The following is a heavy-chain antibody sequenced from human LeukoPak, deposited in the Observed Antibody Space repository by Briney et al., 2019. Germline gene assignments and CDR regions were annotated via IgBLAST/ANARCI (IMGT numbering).Heavy chain of an antibody. V-gene: IGHV1-3*01. J-gene: IGHJ4*02. Sequence: ASVKVSCKASGGTFSSYAISWVRQAPGQRLEWTGWINAGNGNTKYSQKFQGRVTITRDTSASTAYMELSSLTSEDTAVYYCAREDSSSWYSIFDYWGQGTLVTVSS. CDR2: INAGNGNT. CDR3: AREDSSSWYSIFDY. D-gene: IGHD6-13*01. CDR1: GGTFSSYA.